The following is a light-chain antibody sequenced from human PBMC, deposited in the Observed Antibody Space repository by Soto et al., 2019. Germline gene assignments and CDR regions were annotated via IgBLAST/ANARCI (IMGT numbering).Light chain of an antibody. CDR3: QQYNSYPA. V-gene: IGKV1-5*03. Sequence: DIQMTQSPSTLSASVGDRVTITCRASQSISSWLVWYQQKPGKAPKLLIYKASSLESGVPSRFSGSGSGTEVTLTISSLQPDDFATYYCQQYNSYPAFGQGTKVEIK. J-gene: IGKJ1*01. CDR2: KAS. CDR1: QSISSW.